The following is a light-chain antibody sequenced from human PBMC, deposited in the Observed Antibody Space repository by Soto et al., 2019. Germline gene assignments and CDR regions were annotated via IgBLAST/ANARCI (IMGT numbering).Light chain of an antibody. J-gene: IGLJ1*01. Sequence: QSALTQPASVSGSPGQSLTISCTGTSSDVGSYNLVSWYQQHPGKAPKLMIYEGSKRPSGVSNRFSGSKSGNTASLTISGLQAEDEADYYCCSYAGSYVFGTGTKLTVL. CDR3: CSYAGSYV. CDR2: EGS. V-gene: IGLV2-23*01. CDR1: SSDVGSYNL.